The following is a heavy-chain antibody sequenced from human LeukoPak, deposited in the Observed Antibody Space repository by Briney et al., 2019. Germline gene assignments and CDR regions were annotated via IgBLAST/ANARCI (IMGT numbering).Heavy chain of an antibody. CDR1: GGSFSGYY. J-gene: IGHJ4*02. CDR3: ARAEDGYNYIDY. V-gene: IGHV4-34*01. D-gene: IGHD5-24*01. CDR2: INHSGST. Sequence: PSETLSLTCAVYGGSFSGYYWSWIRQPQGKGLEWIGEINHSGSTNYNPSLKSRVTISVDTSKNQFSLKLSSVAAADTAVYYCARAEDGYNYIDYWGQGTLVTVSS.